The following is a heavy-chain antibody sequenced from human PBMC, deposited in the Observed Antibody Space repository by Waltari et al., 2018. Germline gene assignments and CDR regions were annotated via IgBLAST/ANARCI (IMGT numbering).Heavy chain of an antibody. CDR1: GFNFNNYW. V-gene: IGHV3-74*03. Sequence: EVQLIQSGGTLVQPGGSLRLACAASGFNFNNYWMHWVRQAPGKGLVWVSRINGDGTSTTYADSVKGRFTISRDNAKNTVYLQMNSRRAEDTAVYYCARDLIVVAGSLRYWGQGSLVTVSS. CDR2: INGDGTST. J-gene: IGHJ4*02. CDR3: ARDLIVVAGSLRY. D-gene: IGHD2-15*01.